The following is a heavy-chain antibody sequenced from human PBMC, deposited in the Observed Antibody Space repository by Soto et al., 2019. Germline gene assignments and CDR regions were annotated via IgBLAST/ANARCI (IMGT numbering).Heavy chain of an antibody. J-gene: IGHJ6*02. D-gene: IGHD3-22*01. CDR3: ARQGMPVRKYYDTYLDM. CDR2: ISYDGSSK. V-gene: IGHV3-30*04. CDR1: GFTFRDYA. Sequence: QVQLVESGGGVVQPGRSLRLSCVGSGFTFRDYALHWVRQAPGKGLQWVALISYDGSSKYFVDSVKGRFTISRDNSNNTLFLQMNSLRGEDTAIYYCARQGMPVRKYYDTYLDMWGQGTTVTVSS.